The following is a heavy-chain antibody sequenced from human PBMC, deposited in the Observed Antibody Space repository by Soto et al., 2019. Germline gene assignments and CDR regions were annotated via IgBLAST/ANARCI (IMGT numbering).Heavy chain of an antibody. CDR3: ARSNGYYSDY. J-gene: IGHJ4*02. D-gene: IGHD3-3*01. CDR1: GGSISSGCYY. V-gene: IGHV4-31*03. Sequence: TLSLTCTVSGGSISSGCYYWSWIRQHPGKVLEWIVYSYYSGITYYNPSLKSRLTISVDTSKNQFSLILSSVTAADTAVYYCARSNGYYSDYWGQGTLVTVPS. CDR2: SYYSGIT.